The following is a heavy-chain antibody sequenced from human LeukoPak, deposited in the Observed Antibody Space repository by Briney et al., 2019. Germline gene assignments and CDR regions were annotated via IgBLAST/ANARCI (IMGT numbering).Heavy chain of an antibody. J-gene: IGHJ4*02. V-gene: IGHV3-23*01. CDR1: GFSFSNYG. CDR2: ISGSGGST. D-gene: IGHD2-2*01. CDR3: AKHSLPRSSTTFDY. Sequence: GSLRLSCAASGFSFSNYGMHWVRQAPGKGLEWVSAISGSGGSTYYADSVKGRFTISRDNSKNTLYLQMNSLRAEDTAVYYCAKHSLPRSSTTFDYWGQGTLVTVSS.